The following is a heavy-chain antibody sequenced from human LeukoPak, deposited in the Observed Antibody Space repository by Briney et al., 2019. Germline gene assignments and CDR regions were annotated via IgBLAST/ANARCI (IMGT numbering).Heavy chain of an antibody. CDR1: GFTFSSYG. J-gene: IGHJ4*02. V-gene: IGHV3-30*02. CDR3: ARVPQQLVPNAVY. CDR2: IRYDGSNK. D-gene: IGHD6-13*01. Sequence: GGSLRLSCAASGFTFSSYGMHWVRQAPGKGLEWVAFIRYDGSNKYYADSVKGRFTVSRDNSKNTLYLQMNSLRAEDTAVYYCARVPQQLVPNAVYWGQGTLVTVSS.